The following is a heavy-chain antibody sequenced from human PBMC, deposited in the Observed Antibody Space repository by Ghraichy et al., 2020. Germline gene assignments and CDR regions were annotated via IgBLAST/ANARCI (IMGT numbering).Heavy chain of an antibody. D-gene: IGHD5-18*01. J-gene: IGHJ4*02. CDR3: ARHVYSDGSPFDS. V-gene: IGHV4-59*08. Sequence: ETLSLTCTVSGVSISSYYWSWIRQPPGRGLEWIGCVSYSGNTNYNPSLESRVTISVDTSTNQFSLKLPSVTAADTAVYYCARHVYSDGSPFDSWGQGALVTVSS. CDR1: GVSISSYY. CDR2: VSYSGNT.